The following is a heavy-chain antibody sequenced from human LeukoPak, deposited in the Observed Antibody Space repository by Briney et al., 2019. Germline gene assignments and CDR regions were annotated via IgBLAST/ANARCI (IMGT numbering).Heavy chain of an antibody. Sequence: SETLSLTCTVSGGSLRSYYWSWIRQPPGKGLEWIGFIYHSGSTDYNPSLKSRGTISVDTSKNQFSLKLSSVTAADTAVYYCARDEMDYYGSGSYYYDYWGQGTLVTVSS. CDR2: IYHSGST. D-gene: IGHD3-10*01. V-gene: IGHV4-59*12. CDR1: GGSLRSYY. J-gene: IGHJ4*02. CDR3: ARDEMDYYGSGSYYYDY.